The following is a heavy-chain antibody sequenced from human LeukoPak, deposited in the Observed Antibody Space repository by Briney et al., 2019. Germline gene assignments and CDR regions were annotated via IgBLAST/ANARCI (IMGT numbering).Heavy chain of an antibody. CDR1: GGSISIYY. CDR2: IYTSGGT. V-gene: IGHV4-4*07. J-gene: IGHJ4*02. CDR3: AREGYYDFWSGHQLYYFDS. D-gene: IGHD3-3*01. Sequence: SETLSLTCTVSGGSISIYYWSWLRQPAGKGLEWRGRIYTSGGTNYDPYLKSRVTMSVATSKDQFSLKLCSVTAADTAVYYCAREGYYDFWSGHQLYYFDSWGQGTLVTVSS.